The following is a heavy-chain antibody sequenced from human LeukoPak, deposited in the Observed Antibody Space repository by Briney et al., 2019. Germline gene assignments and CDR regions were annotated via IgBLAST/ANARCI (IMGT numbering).Heavy chain of an antibody. D-gene: IGHD6-19*01. V-gene: IGHV3-21*01. CDR1: GFTFSSYS. CDR3: ARHRGIGSGLDY. CDR2: ISSSSSYI. Sequence: PGGSLRLSCAASGFTFSSYSMNWVRQAPGKGLEWVSSISSSSSYIYYADSVKGRFTISRDNAKNSLYLQMYSLRAEDTAVYYCARHRGIGSGLDYWGQGTLVTVSS. J-gene: IGHJ4*02.